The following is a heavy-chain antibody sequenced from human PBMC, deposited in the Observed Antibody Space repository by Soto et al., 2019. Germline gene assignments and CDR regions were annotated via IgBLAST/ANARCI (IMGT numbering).Heavy chain of an antibody. CDR1: GGSFSGYY. Sequence: PSETLSLTCAVYGGSFSGYYWSWIRQPPGKGLEWIGEINHSGSTNYNPSLKSRVTISVDTSKNQFSLKLSSVTAADTAVYYCAGGLWFGELLFYGMDVWGQGTTVT. V-gene: IGHV4-34*01. D-gene: IGHD3-10*01. CDR2: INHSGST. CDR3: AGGLWFGELLFYGMDV. J-gene: IGHJ6*02.